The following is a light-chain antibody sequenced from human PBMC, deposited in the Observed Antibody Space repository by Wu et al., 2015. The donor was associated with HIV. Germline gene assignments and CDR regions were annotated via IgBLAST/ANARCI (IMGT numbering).Light chain of an antibody. Sequence: EIVLRQFPSTQSLSPGERALFSCRASQRLSSRSLAWYQQKRGQPPRLLISGASIRATGIPDKFSGAGAGTDFSLIISGLEPEDVATYYCQKYNTAPWTFGQGTKVEMK. V-gene: IGKV3-20*01. CDR1: QRLSSRS. CDR3: QKYNTAPWT. J-gene: IGKJ1*01. CDR2: GAS.